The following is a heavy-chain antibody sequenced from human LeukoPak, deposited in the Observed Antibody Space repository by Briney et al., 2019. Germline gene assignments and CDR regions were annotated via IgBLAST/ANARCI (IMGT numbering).Heavy chain of an antibody. J-gene: IGHJ4*02. V-gene: IGHV1-18*01. CDR2: ISAYNGNT. CDR1: GYTFTSYG. Sequence: ASVKVSCKSSGYTFTSYGISWVRQAPGQGLEWMGWISAYNGNTNYAQKLQGRVTMTTDTSTSTAYMELRSLRTDDTAVYYCARDLIVIAAAGTGGYWGQGTLVTVSS. CDR3: ARDLIVIAAAGTGGY. D-gene: IGHD6-13*01.